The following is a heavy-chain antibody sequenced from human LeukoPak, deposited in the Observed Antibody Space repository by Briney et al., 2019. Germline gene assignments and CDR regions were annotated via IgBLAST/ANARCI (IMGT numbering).Heavy chain of an antibody. CDR1: GFTFSSYS. V-gene: IGHV3-21*01. Sequence: GGSLRLSCAASGFTFSSYSMNWVRQAPGKGLEWVSSISSSSYVYYADSVKGRFTISRDNAKNSLYLQMNSLRAEDTAVYYCARDGLAVAGTIPFQGDYWGQGTLVTVSS. J-gene: IGHJ4*02. CDR2: ISSSSYV. CDR3: ARDGLAVAGTIPFQGDY. D-gene: IGHD6-19*01.